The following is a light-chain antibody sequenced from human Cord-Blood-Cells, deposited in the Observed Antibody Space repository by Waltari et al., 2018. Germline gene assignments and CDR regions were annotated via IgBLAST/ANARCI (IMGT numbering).Light chain of an antibody. J-gene: IGLJ3*02. V-gene: IGLV6-57*02. CDR2: EDN. CDR1: SGSIASNY. CDR3: QSYDSSNRV. Sequence: TVTISCTGSSGSIASNYVQWYQQRPGSAPTTVIYEDNQRPSGVPDRFTGSLDSSSNSASLTISGLKTEDEADYYCQSYDSSNRVFGGGTKLTVL.